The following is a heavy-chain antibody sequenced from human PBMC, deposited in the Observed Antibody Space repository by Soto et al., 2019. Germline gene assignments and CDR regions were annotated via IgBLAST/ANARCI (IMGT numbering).Heavy chain of an antibody. CDR3: TRDDSGLGIDY. Sequence: PGGSLRLSCEAPGFNFRDFWMHWVRQPPGKGPEWVSNIPSDGRDVSYADSVRGRFTISRGDARNTLYLQMSDLRVEDTAIYYCTRDDSGLGIDYWGQGTQVTVSS. D-gene: IGHD1-26*01. V-gene: IGHV3-74*01. CDR2: IPSDGRDV. J-gene: IGHJ4*02. CDR1: GFNFRDFW.